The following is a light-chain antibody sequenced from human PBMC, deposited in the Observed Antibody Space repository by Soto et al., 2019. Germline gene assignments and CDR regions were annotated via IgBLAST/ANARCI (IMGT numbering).Light chain of an antibody. J-gene: IGLJ1*01. CDR2: DVS. Sequence: QSVLTQPASVSGSPGRSITISCTGTSSDVGGYNYVSWYQHHPGKAPKLIIYDVSNRPSGVSIRFSASKSDNTASLTISGLQPEDEADYHCSSYTTSNTRQIVFGTGTKVT. V-gene: IGLV2-14*03. CDR3: SSYTTSNTRQIV. CDR1: SSDVGGYNY.